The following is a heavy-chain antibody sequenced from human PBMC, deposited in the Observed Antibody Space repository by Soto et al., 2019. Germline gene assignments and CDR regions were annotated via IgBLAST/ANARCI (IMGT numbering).Heavy chain of an antibody. CDR2: IDPSDSYT. CDR3: ARSGSSWYDGYYYYYGMDV. D-gene: IGHD6-13*01. V-gene: IGHV5-10-1*01. J-gene: IGHJ6*02. CDR1: GYSFTSYW. Sequence: ESLKISCKGSGYSFTSYWISWVRQMPGKGLEWMGRIDPSDSYTNYSPSFQGHVTISADKSISTAYLQWSSLKASDTAMYYCARSGSSWYDGYYYYYGMDVWGQGTTVTVSS.